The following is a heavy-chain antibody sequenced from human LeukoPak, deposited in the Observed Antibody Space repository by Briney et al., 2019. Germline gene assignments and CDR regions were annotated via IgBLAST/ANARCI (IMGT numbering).Heavy chain of an antibody. V-gene: IGHV4-31*03. Sequence: SETLSLTCTVSGDSIMRRGYFWTWLRQYPGKGLEWIGYIYDSGTPFYNPSLESRLTMSIDTSKSHFSLKLSSVTAADTAVYYCARVGGTEPSYNDYYYHYGMDVWGKGTAVIVSS. CDR1: GDSIMRRGYF. CDR3: ARVGGTEPSYNDYYYHYGMDV. CDR2: IYDSGTP. J-gene: IGHJ6*04. D-gene: IGHD1-14*01.